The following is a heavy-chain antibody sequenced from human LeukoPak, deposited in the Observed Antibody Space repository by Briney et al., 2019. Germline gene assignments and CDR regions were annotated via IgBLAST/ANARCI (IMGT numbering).Heavy chain of an antibody. Sequence: GGSLRLSCAASGFTFSSYGMHWVRQAPGKGLEWVAFIRYDGSNKYYADSVKGRFTISRDNSKNTLYLQMNSLRAEDTAVYYCAKEAQGRYYDFWSGYRNDAFDIWGQGTMVTVSS. D-gene: IGHD3-3*01. V-gene: IGHV3-30*02. CDR2: IRYDGSNK. J-gene: IGHJ3*02. CDR3: AKEAQGRYYDFWSGYRNDAFDI. CDR1: GFTFSSYG.